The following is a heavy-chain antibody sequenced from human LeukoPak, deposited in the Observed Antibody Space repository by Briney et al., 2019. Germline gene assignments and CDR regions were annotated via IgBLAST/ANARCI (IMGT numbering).Heavy chain of an antibody. J-gene: IGHJ4*02. CDR1: GFTFSSYE. CDR3: ASLYGGFYY. D-gene: IGHD4-23*01. V-gene: IGHV3-48*03. Sequence: GGSLRLSCAASGFTFSSYEMNWVRQAPGKGLEWVSYISSSGSTIYYADSVKGRFTISRDNAKNSLYLQVNSLRAEDTAVYYCASLYGGFYYWGQGTLVTVSS. CDR2: ISSSGSTI.